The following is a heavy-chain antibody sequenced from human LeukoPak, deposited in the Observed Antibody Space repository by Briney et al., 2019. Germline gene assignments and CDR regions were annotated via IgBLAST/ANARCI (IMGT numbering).Heavy chain of an antibody. J-gene: IGHJ5*02. D-gene: IGHD6-13*01. CDR3: ARDVGSSSWYQSGFYNWFDP. Sequence: GASVKVSCKASGYTFTSYYMHWVRQAPGQGLEWMGIINPSGGSTSYAQKFQGRVTMTRDTSTSTVYMELSSLRSEDTAVYYCARDVGSSSWYQSGFYNWFDPWGQGTLVTVSS. CDR1: GYTFTSYY. V-gene: IGHV1-46*01. CDR2: INPSGGST.